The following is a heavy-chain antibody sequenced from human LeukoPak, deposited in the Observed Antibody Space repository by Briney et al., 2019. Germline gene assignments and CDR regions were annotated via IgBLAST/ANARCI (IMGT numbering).Heavy chain of an antibody. V-gene: IGHV1-8*01. Sequence: ASVKVSCKASGYTFTSYDINWVRQATGQGLVWMGWMNPNNGNTGYAQKFQGRVTMTRNTSISTAYMELSSLRSEDTAVYYCARLSRLLWFGELLFGMDVWGQGTTVTVSS. D-gene: IGHD3-10*01. CDR3: ARLSRLLWFGELLFGMDV. J-gene: IGHJ6*02. CDR2: MNPNNGNT. CDR1: GYTFTSYD.